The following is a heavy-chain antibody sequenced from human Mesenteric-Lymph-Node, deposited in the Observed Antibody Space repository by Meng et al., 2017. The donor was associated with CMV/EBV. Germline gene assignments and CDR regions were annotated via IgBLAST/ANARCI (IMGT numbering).Heavy chain of an antibody. D-gene: IGHD2-2*01. CDR1: GYTFTSYG. CDR2: ISAYNGNT. Sequence: ASVKVSCKASGYTFTSYGISWARQAPGQGLEWMGWISAYNGNTNYAQKLQGRVTMTTDTSTSTAYMELRSLRSDDTAVYYCAREVGYCSSTSCSNYFDYWGQGTLVTVSS. V-gene: IGHV1-18*01. CDR3: AREVGYCSSTSCSNYFDY. J-gene: IGHJ4*02.